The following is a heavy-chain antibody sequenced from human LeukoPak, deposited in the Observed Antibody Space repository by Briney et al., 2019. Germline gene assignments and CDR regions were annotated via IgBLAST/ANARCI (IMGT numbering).Heavy chain of an antibody. J-gene: IGHJ4*02. CDR3: TTERRYSSSWSFDY. V-gene: IGHV3-15*01. CDR1: GFTFSNAW. CDR2: IKSKTDGGTT. D-gene: IGHD6-13*01. Sequence: KPGGSLRLSCAASGFTFSNAWMSWVRQAPGKGLEWVGRIKSKTDGGTTDYAAPMKGRFTISRDDSKNTLYLQMNSLKSEDTAVYYCTTERRYSSSWSFDYWGQGTLVTVSS.